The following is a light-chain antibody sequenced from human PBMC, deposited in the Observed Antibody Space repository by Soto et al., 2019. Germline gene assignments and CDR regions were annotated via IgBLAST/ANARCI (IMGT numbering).Light chain of an antibody. CDR1: QSVFSS. V-gene: IGKV3-20*01. J-gene: IGKJ1*01. Sequence: EIVLTQSPATLSVSPGERATLSCRASQSVFSSLAWFQHKPGQAPRLLIYGASTRATGIPDRFSGSRSGTDFTLTISSLEPEDFAVYFCQLYGSSRWTFGQGTKVDIK. CDR3: QLYGSSRWT. CDR2: GAS.